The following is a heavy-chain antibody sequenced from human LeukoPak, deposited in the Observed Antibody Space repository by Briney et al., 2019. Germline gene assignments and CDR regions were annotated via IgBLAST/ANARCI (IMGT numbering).Heavy chain of an antibody. CDR1: GYTFTSYG. CDR2: ISAYNGNT. V-gene: IGHV1-18*01. Sequence: ASVKVSCKASGYTFTSYGISWVRQAPGQGLEWMGWISAYNGNTNYAQKLQGRVTMTTDTSTSTAYMELRSLRSDDTAVYYCAREDRSSWFNYYYYYMDVWGKGTTVTISS. CDR3: AREDRSSWFNYYYYYMDV. J-gene: IGHJ6*03. D-gene: IGHD6-13*01.